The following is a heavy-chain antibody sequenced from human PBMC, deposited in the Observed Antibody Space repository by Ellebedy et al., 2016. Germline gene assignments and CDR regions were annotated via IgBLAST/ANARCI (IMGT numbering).Heavy chain of an antibody. CDR2: ISTTGES. D-gene: IGHD4-17*01. Sequence: GGSLRLSCAASGFIFSSYDMHWVRQATGKGLEWVSAISTTGESYYSGSVKGRFTISRENAKNSLYLQMDILTAEDTAVYYCATARDYFYEMDVWGQGTTVTVSS. CDR3: ATARDYFYEMDV. CDR1: GFIFSSYD. J-gene: IGHJ6*02. V-gene: IGHV3-13*01.